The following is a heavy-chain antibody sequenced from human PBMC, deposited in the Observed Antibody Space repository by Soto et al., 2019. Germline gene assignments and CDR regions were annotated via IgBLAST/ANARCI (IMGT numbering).Heavy chain of an antibody. V-gene: IGHV3-30*18. CDR3: AKASTKDYYYYYGMDV. Sequence: SLRLSCAASGFTFSSSGMHLVRRAPGKGLGWVAVISYDGSNKYYADSVKGRFTISRDNSKNTLYLQMNSLRAEDTAVYYCAKASTKDYYYYYGMDVWGQGTTVNVSS. J-gene: IGHJ6*02. CDR1: GFTFSSSG. CDR2: ISYDGSNK.